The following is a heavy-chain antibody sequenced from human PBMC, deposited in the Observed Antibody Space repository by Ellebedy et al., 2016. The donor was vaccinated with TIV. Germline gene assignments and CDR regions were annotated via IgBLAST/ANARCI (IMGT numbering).Heavy chain of an antibody. D-gene: IGHD1-1*01. V-gene: IGHV3-21*01. CDR1: GFTFSDCS. CDR2: ISGSSSYI. J-gene: IGHJ4*02. Sequence: GESLKISCAASGFTFSDCSMNWVRQAPGKGLEWVSSISGSSSYISYADSVKGRFTISRDNAKNSLYLQMDSLRAEDTAVYYCARSTTGGYYFDYWGQGTLVTVSS. CDR3: ARSTTGGYYFDY.